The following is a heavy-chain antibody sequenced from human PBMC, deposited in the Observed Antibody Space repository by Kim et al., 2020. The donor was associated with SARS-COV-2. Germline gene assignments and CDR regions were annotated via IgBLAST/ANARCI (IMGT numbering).Heavy chain of an antibody. CDR2: ISYDGSNK. D-gene: IGHD3-10*01. J-gene: IGHJ4*02. CDR3: ARDSSYYGSGRTY. Sequence: GGSLRLSCAASGFTFSSYAMHWVRQAPGKGLEWVAVISYDGSNKYYADSVKGRFTISRDNSKNTLYLQMNSLRAEDTAVYYCARDSSYYGSGRTYWGQGTLVTVSS. CDR1: GFTFSSYA. V-gene: IGHV3-30*04.